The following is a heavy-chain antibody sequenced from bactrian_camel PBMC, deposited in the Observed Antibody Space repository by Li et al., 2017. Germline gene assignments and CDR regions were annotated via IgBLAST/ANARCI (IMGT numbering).Heavy chain of an antibody. V-gene: IGHV3S1*01. CDR2: VEPNSGRT. Sequence: HVQLVESGGDTVQAGGSLRLSCVASGYTFSSGCMGWYRQGPGHEREGIATVEPNSGRTYYADSVKGRFTISRDRDENTAYLEMNSLKPEDTAMYYCAARAAECYGPAYQASTFRNWGQGTQVTVS. CDR3: AARAAECYGPAYQASTFRN. J-gene: IGHJ4*01. CDR1: GYTFSSGC. D-gene: IGHD3*01.